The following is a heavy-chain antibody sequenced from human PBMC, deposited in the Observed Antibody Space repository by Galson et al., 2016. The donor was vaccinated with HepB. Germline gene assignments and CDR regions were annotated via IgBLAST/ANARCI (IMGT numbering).Heavy chain of an antibody. CDR1: GGSMSHYY. CDR2: ISYSGDT. V-gene: IGHV4-59*01. CDR3: ARGFPHSFYDSSGYYPNPFFDH. D-gene: IGHD3-22*01. J-gene: IGHJ5*02. Sequence: SETLSLTCIVSGGSMSHYYWNWIRQSPGKGLEWIGYISYSGDTNYTPSLKSRVTIALDTPTNQFSLQLTSVTPADTAVYYCARGFPHSFYDSSGYYPNPFFDHGGQGALVTVSS.